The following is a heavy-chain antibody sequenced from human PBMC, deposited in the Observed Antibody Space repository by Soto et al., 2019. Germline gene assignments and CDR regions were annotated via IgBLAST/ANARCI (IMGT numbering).Heavy chain of an antibody. D-gene: IGHD4-4*01. CDR1: GFPFSTYA. Sequence: EVQLLESGGNLVQPGGSLRLSCAGSGFPFSTYAVSWVRQTPGKGLEWVSAISPTGGSTYYAASVRGRFTISRDNSKNTVFLQRSGLRAEDTAIYYCAKAKRGILPTTTGGLDYWGQGTVLSVSS. V-gene: IGHV3-23*01. J-gene: IGHJ4*02. CDR2: ISPTGGST. CDR3: AKAKRGILPTTTGGLDY.